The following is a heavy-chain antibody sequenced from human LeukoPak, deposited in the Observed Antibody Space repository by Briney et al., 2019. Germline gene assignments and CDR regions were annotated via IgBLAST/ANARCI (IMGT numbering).Heavy chain of an antibody. CDR3: ARGVVYPTWSGPHWSDY. D-gene: IGHD3-3*01. CDR2: IKQDASQE. Sequence: GGSLRLSCAASGFTFNNYWMSWVRQAPGKGLEWVAHIKQDASQEDHVDSVKGRFTISRDNAKNSLYLQMNSLRAEDTAVYYCARGVVYPTWSGPHWSDYWGQGTLVTVSS. J-gene: IGHJ4*02. CDR1: GFTFNNYW. V-gene: IGHV3-7*01.